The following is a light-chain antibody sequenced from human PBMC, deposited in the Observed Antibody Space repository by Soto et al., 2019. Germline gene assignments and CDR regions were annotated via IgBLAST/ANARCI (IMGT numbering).Light chain of an antibody. Sequence: QSVLTQPPSASGTPGQRVTISCSGSSSNIGSNYVYWYQQVPGTAPRLLMYRASQRPSGVPDRFSGSKSGTSASLAISGLRSEDEAHYYCAAWDDTLNGLVFGGGTQLTVL. CDR1: SSNIGSNY. J-gene: IGLJ2*01. V-gene: IGLV1-47*01. CDR3: AAWDDTLNGLV. CDR2: RAS.